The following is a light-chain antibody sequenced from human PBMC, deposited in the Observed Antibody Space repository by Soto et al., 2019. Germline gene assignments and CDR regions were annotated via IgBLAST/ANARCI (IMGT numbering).Light chain of an antibody. V-gene: IGKV3-20*01. J-gene: IGKJ5*01. CDR3: QQYDSSPIT. CDR2: GAS. CDR1: PSVSSSY. Sequence: EIVLTQSPGTLSLSPGERATLSCRASPSVSSSYLAWYQQKPGQAPRLLIYGASSRATGIPDRFSGSGSGTDFTLSNSRLEPEDFAVYYCQQYDSSPITFGQGTRLEIK.